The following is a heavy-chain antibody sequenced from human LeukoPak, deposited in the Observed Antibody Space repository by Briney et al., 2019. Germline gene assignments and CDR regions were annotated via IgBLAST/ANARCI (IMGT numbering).Heavy chain of an antibody. J-gene: IGHJ4*02. CDR2: ISYDGSNK. Sequence: GGSLRLSCAASGFTFSSYAMHWVRQAPGKGLEWVAVISYDGSNKYYADSVKGRFTISRDNSKNTLYLQMNSLKTEDTAVYYCTTESLEVDYWGQGTLVTVSS. CDR3: TTESLEVDY. D-gene: IGHD1-1*01. V-gene: IGHV3-30*04. CDR1: GFTFSSYA.